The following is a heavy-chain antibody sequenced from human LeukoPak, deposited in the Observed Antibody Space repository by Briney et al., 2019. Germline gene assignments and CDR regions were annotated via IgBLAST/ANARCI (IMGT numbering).Heavy chain of an antibody. D-gene: IGHD3-10*01. Sequence: SETLSLTCTVSGGSISSSSYYWGWIRQPPGKGLEWIGSIYYSGSTYYNPSLKSRVTISVDTSKNQFSLKLSSVTAADTAVYYCARLSSVLLWFGERHYYMDVWGKGTTVTISS. J-gene: IGHJ6*03. CDR2: IYYSGST. CDR3: ARLSSVLLWFGERHYYMDV. V-gene: IGHV4-39*01. CDR1: GGSISSSSYY.